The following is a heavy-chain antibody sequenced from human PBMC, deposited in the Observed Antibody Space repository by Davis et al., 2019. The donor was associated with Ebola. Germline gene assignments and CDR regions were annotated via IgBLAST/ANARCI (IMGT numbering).Heavy chain of an antibody. CDR3: TRTYSSGVDY. CDR2: ISYDGRTK. J-gene: IGHJ4*02. Sequence: GGSLRLSCVASGLAFSTYGMHWVRQAPGKGLEWVAVISYDGRTKYYADSVKGRFTMSRDNSKNTLYLQMNSLKTEDTAVYYCTRTYSSGVDYWGQGTLVTVSS. V-gene: IGHV3-30*03. CDR1: GLAFSTYG. D-gene: IGHD6-19*01.